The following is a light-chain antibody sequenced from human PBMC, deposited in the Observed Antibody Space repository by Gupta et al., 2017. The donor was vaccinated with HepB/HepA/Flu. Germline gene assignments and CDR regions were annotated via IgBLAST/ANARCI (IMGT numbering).Light chain of an antibody. CDR1: SSDVGGYNY. Sequence: QSALTQPASVSGAPGQSITISCNGTSSDVGGYNYVSCYQQHPGKAPKLMIYDVSNRPSGVSNRFSGSKSGNTASLTISGLQAEDEADYYCSSYTSSSPYVFGTGTKVTVL. V-gene: IGLV2-14*03. CDR2: DVS. J-gene: IGLJ1*01. CDR3: SSYTSSSPYV.